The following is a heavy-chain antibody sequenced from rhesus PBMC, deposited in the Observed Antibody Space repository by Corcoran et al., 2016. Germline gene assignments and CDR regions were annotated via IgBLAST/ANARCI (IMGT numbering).Heavy chain of an antibody. CDR2: IYSSTGNT. D-gene: IGHD6-25*01. J-gene: IGHJ4*01. V-gene: IGHV4S7*01. CDR1: GGSISSGYG. CDR3: ARPGEAAALDY. Sequence: QVQLKESGPGLVKPSETLSLTCAVSGGSISSGYGWAWIRPPPGKGLEWIVTIYSSTGNTYYDPSLKSRVTISKDTSKNQFSLKLTSVTAADTAMYYCARPGEAAALDYWGQGVLVTVSS.